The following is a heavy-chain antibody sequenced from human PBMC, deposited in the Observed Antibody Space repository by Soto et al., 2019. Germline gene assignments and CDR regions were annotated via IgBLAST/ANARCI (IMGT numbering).Heavy chain of an antibody. CDR3: AREYYYGSGMYYNVNYYYYYMDV. Sequence: SETLSLTCAVSSGSISSSNWWSWVRQPPGKGLEWIGEIYHSGSTNYNPSLKSRVTISVDKSKNQFSLKLSSVTAADTAVYYCAREYYYGSGMYYNVNYYYYYMDVWGKGTTVTVSS. J-gene: IGHJ6*03. D-gene: IGHD3-10*01. CDR2: IYHSGST. V-gene: IGHV4-4*02. CDR1: SGSISSSNW.